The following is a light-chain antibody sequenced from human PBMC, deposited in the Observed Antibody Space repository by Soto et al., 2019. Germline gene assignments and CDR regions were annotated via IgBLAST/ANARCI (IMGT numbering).Light chain of an antibody. Sequence: AIRMTQSPSSFSASTGDRVTITCQASQGISSYLAWYQQKPGKAPKLLIYAASTLQSGVPSRFSGSGSGTDFTLTISCLRSEDFATYYCQQYYSYPPWTFRQGTKVDIK. CDR1: QGISSY. CDR3: QQYYSYPPWT. CDR2: AAS. J-gene: IGKJ1*01. V-gene: IGKV1-8*01.